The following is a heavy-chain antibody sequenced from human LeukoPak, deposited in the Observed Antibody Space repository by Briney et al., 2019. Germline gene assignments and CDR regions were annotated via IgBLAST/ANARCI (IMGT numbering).Heavy chain of an antibody. V-gene: IGHV3-23*01. CDR2: ISGSGGST. Sequence: GGSLRLSYAASGFTFSSYAMSWVRQAPGKGLEWVSAISGSGGSTYYADSVKGRFTISRDNSKNTLYLQMNSLRAEDTAVYYCAKDDRRDYYDSSGYYYTYYFDYWGQGTLVTVSS. CDR1: GFTFSSYA. D-gene: IGHD3-22*01. CDR3: AKDDRRDYYDSSGYYYTYYFDY. J-gene: IGHJ4*02.